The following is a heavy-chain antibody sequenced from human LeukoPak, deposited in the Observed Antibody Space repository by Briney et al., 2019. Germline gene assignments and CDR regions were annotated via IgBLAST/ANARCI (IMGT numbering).Heavy chain of an antibody. CDR1: GFTFNNYE. D-gene: IGHD1-14*01. CDR3: AREGRMGTADAFDV. CDR2: VGIAANT. V-gene: IGHV3-13*01. Sequence: AGGSLRLSCAASGFTFNNYEMHWVRQTAGKGLEWVSAVGIAANTFYAGSVKGRFSISRDNAESSLFLQMNSLRAVDTGVYYCAREGRMGTADAFDVWGQGTMVTVSS. J-gene: IGHJ3*01.